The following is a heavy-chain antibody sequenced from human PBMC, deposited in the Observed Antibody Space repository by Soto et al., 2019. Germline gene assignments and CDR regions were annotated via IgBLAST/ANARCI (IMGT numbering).Heavy chain of an antibody. J-gene: IGHJ6*02. Sequence: GGSMRLSCAASGFTFSSYAMHWVRQAPGKGLEWVAVISYDGSNKYYADSVKGRFTISRDNSKNTLYLQMNSLRAEDTAVYYCARDPIAVAGYYYGMDVWGQGTTVTVSS. D-gene: IGHD6-19*01. CDR3: ARDPIAVAGYYYGMDV. CDR2: ISYDGSNK. V-gene: IGHV3-30-3*01. CDR1: GFTFSSYA.